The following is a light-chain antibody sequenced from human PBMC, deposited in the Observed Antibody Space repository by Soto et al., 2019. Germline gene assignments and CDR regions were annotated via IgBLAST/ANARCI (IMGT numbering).Light chain of an antibody. CDR2: EVS. J-gene: IGLJ3*02. CDR3: SSYTSISTRV. CDR1: SSDVGSYNY. Sequence: QSALTQPASVSGSPGQSITISCTGTSSDVGSYNYVSWYQQHPGKAXXXXIYEVSNRPXGXSXXFXGXXXXXXXXXXXXGLQAEDEANYYCSSYTSISTRVFGGGTQLTVL. V-gene: IGLV2-14*01.